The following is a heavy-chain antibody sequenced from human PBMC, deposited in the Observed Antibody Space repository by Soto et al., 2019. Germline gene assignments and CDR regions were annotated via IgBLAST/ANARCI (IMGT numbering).Heavy chain of an antibody. CDR1: GGSIYRRGNN. Sequence: TSETLSLTCTGSGGSIYRRGNNWGCLRHPPGGVREGIGNIDYTGASYYNHSLKSRVTISRDTSKNQLSLQLAAVRAADTALYYCGKVLVGAPGATDSDSWGQGTLVTVSS. J-gene: IGHJ5*01. CDR2: IDYTGAS. CDR3: GKVLVGAPGATDSDS. V-gene: IGHV4-39*01. D-gene: IGHD2-15*01.